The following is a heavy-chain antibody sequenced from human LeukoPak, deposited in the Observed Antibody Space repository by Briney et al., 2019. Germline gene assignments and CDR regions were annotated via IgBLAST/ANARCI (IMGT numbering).Heavy chain of an antibody. J-gene: IGHJ4*02. CDR3: ASGPTPVYGDSDY. CDR1: AFTFTSLA. V-gene: IGHV3-23*01. CDR2: ITGSGGGT. D-gene: IGHD4-17*01. Sequence: GGSLRLSCTASAFTFTSLAMSWVRRTPGKGLEWVSSITGSGGGTYYADPVKGRFTISRDNSKTTLYLQMNSLRAEDTAVYHCASGPTPVYGDSDYWGQGTLVTVSS.